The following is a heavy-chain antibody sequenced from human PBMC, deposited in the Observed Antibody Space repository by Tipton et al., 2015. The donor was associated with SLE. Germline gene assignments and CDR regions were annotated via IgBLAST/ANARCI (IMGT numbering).Heavy chain of an antibody. V-gene: IGHV3-48*01. CDR1: GFTFSSYS. Sequence: SLRLSCAASGFTFSSYSMNWVRQAPGKGLEWGSYISSSSSTIYYADSVKGRFTISRDNAKNSLYLQMNSLRAEETAVYYCARDLPNGSWYREIDYWGQGTLVTVSS. CDR2: ISSSSSTI. J-gene: IGHJ4*02. D-gene: IGHD6-13*01. CDR3: ARDLPNGSWYREIDY.